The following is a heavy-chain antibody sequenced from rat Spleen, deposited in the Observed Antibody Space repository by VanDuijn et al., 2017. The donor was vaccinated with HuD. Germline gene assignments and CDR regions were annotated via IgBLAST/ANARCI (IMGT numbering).Heavy chain of an antibody. CDR1: GFTFSVYY. V-gene: IGHV5-29*01. CDR3: AGKGYGGYDDGFAY. J-gene: IGHJ3*01. Sequence: EVQLVESDGGLVQPGRSLKLSCAASGFTFSVYYMAWVRQAPTNGLEWVATIRYDGTTTYYRDSVKGRFSISRDNAKSTLYLQMGSLRSEDTATYYCAGKGYGGYDDGFAYWGQGTLVTVSS. D-gene: IGHD1-11*01. CDR2: IRYDGTTT.